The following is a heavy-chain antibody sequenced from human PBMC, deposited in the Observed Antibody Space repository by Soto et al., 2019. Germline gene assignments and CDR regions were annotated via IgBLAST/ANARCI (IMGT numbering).Heavy chain of an antibody. CDR2: IVVGSGNT. Sequence: ASVKVSCKASGFTFTSSAVQWVRQARGQRLEWIGWIVVGSGNTNYAQKFQERVTITRDMSTSTAYMELSSLRSEDAAVYYCAAADDYVWGSYRYTLGAFDIWGQGTMVTVSS. D-gene: IGHD3-16*02. V-gene: IGHV1-58*01. J-gene: IGHJ3*02. CDR1: GFTFTSSA. CDR3: AAADDYVWGSYRYTLGAFDI.